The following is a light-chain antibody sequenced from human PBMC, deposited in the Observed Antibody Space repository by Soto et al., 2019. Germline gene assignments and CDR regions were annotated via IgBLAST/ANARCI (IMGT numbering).Light chain of an antibody. CDR1: QSISSW. Sequence: DIQVPQSPSTLSASVGDRVTFPCRASQSISSWLAWYQQKPGKAPKLLLYDASTLQSGVPSRFSGSGSGTDFTLTISRLHPDDFATYYCQQYNSYSPTFGQGTKVDIK. V-gene: IGKV1-5*01. CDR3: QQYNSYSPT. J-gene: IGKJ1*01. CDR2: DAS.